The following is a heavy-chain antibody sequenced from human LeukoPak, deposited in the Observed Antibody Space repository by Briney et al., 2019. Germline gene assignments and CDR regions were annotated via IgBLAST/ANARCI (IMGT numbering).Heavy chain of an antibody. V-gene: IGHV3-21*01. Sequence: GGSLRLSCAASGFTFSSYAMSWVRQAPGKGLEWVSSISSSSSYIYYADSVKGRFTISRDNAKNSLYLQMNSLRAEDTAVYYCARGSPYYDILTAYYPSPDYWGQGTLVTVSS. D-gene: IGHD3-9*01. CDR3: ARGSPYYDILTAYYPSPDY. CDR1: GFTFSSYA. CDR2: ISSSSSYI. J-gene: IGHJ4*02.